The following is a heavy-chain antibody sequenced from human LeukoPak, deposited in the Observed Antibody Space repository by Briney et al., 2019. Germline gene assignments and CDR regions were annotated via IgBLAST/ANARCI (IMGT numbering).Heavy chain of an antibody. J-gene: IGHJ3*02. CDR2: IKSKTDGGTT. Sequence: GGSLRPSCAASGFTFSNAWMSWVRQAPGKGLEWVGRIKSKTDGGTTDYAAPVKGRFTISRDDSKNTLYLQMNSLKTEDTAVYYCTTDSSGLADAFDIWGQGTMVTVSS. CDR3: TTDSSGLADAFDI. CDR1: GFTFSNAW. V-gene: IGHV3-15*01. D-gene: IGHD3-22*01.